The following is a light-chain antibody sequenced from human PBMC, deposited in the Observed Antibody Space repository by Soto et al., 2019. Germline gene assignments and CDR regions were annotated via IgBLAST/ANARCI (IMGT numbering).Light chain of an antibody. V-gene: IGKV1-39*01. J-gene: IGKJ1*01. CDR3: HQSCSIPWT. CDR1: QNIVNY. CDR2: RAS. Sequence: DIQMTQSPSSLSGSVGDRVTISCRASQNIVNYLHWYQRKPGTAPRLLISRASTVRSGIPPRFSGSGSGRDFTLTISSLRPEDIGTYFCHQSCSIPWTFGPGTRV.